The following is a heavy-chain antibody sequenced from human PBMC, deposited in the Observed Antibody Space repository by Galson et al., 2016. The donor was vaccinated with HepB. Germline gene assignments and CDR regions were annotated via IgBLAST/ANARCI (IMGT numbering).Heavy chain of an antibody. Sequence: SLRLSCAASGFTFSSYGMHWVRQAPGKGLEWMAVMSQDGSNKYYADSVKGRFTISRDNSKNTLYLQMNSLRAEDTAVYYCAREDSSGYYYFDYWGQGTLVTVSS. CDR3: AREDSSGYYYFDY. V-gene: IGHV3-30*03. D-gene: IGHD3-22*01. J-gene: IGHJ4*02. CDR1: GFTFSSYG. CDR2: MSQDGSNK.